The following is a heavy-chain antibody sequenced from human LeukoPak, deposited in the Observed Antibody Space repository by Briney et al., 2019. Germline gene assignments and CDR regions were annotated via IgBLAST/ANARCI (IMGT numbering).Heavy chain of an antibody. CDR1: GGSISSYY. D-gene: IGHD3-22*01. Sequence: KPSETLSLTCTVSGGSISSYYWSWIRQPPGKGLEWIGYIYYSGSTNYNPSLKSRVTISVDTSKNQFSLKLSSVTAADTAVYYCARGSDVVIIKNAFDIWGQGTMVTVSS. CDR3: ARGSDVVIIKNAFDI. J-gene: IGHJ3*02. CDR2: IYYSGST. V-gene: IGHV4-59*01.